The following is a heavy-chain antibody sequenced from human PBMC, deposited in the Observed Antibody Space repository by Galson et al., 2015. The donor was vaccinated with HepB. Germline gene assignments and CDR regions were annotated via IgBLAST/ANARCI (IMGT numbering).Heavy chain of an antibody. Sequence: SVKVSCKASGYTFTSYAMHWVRQAPGQRLEWMGWINAGNGNTKYSQKFQGRVTITRDTSASTAYMELSSLRSEDTAVYYCARTYYDILTQGYYYGMDVWGQGTTVTVSS. CDR2: INAGNGNT. V-gene: IGHV1-3*01. J-gene: IGHJ6*02. CDR3: ARTYYDILTQGYYYGMDV. CDR1: GYTFTSYA. D-gene: IGHD3-9*01.